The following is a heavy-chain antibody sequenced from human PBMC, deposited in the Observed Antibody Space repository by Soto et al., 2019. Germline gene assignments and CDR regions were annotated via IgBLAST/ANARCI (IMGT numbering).Heavy chain of an antibody. V-gene: IGHV1-69*06. CDR1: GGTFSSYA. J-gene: IGHJ4*02. D-gene: IGHD3-9*01. Sequence: GASVKVSCKASGGTFSSYAISWVRQAPGQGLEWMGGIIPIFGTANYAQKFQGRVTITADKSTSTAHMELSSLRSEDTAVYYCARGHILTGPYYFDYWGQGTQVTVSS. CDR2: IIPIFGTA. CDR3: ARGHILTGPYYFDY.